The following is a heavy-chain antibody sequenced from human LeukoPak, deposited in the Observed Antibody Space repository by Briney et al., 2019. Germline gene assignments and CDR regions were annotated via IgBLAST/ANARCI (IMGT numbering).Heavy chain of an antibody. V-gene: IGHV4-59*01. CDR2: VYYNGNT. J-gene: IGHJ3*02. Sequence: SETLSLTCAVSGVSISSYYWNWIRQPPGKGLEWIGYVYYNGNTNYNPSLKSRVTMSVDTSKNQFSLKLSSVTAADTAVYYCARDGVVRGYYYDSSGYSDIWGQGTMVTVSS. CDR3: ARDGVVRGYYYDSSGYSDI. D-gene: IGHD3-22*01. CDR1: GVSISSYY.